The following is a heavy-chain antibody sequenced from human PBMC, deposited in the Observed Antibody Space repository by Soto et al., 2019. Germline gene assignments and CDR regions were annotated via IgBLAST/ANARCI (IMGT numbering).Heavy chain of an antibody. D-gene: IGHD3-10*01. V-gene: IGHV4-34*01. CDR2: ISRSGTT. CDR3: ATSLWFGTQVEL. CDR1: GGYFNDNY. J-gene: IGHJ5*02. Sequence: QVQLQQWGAGLLKPSETLSLSCAVYGGYFNDNYYTWFRQPPGKGLEWIGEISRSGTTKYIPSLKIRASISVDTSKTQVSLKVTSVTAADTAVYYCATSLWFGTQVELWGQGALVTVSS.